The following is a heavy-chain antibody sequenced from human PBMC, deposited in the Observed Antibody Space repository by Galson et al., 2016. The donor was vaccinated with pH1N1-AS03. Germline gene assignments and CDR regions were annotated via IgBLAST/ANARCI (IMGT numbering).Heavy chain of an antibody. CDR2: ISGNGGST. CDR1: GFTFSTFS. J-gene: IGHJ4*02. CDR3: VKDLVSASD. D-gene: IGHD2-2*01. Sequence: SLRLSCAASGFTFSTFSLHWVRQAPGKGLEYVSTISGNGGSTYYAASVKGRFIISRDNSMNKVFLQMSSLRLEDTGVYYCVKDLVSASDWGQGTPVTVSS. V-gene: IGHV3-64D*06.